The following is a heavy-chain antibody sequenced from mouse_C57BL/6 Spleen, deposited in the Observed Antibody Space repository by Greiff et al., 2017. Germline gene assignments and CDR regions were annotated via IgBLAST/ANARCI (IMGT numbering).Heavy chain of an antibody. CDR2: IRSKSSNYAT. J-gene: IGHJ1*03. V-gene: IGHV10-3*01. Sequence: EVQLQQSGGGLVQPKGSLKLSCAASGFTFNTYAMHWVRQAPGKGLEWVARIRSKSSNYATYYADSVKDRFTISRDDSQSMLYLQMNNLKTEDTAMYYCVREGGITTPVGWYFDVWGTGTTVTVSS. CDR1: GFTFNTYA. CDR3: VREGGITTPVGWYFDV. D-gene: IGHD1-1*01.